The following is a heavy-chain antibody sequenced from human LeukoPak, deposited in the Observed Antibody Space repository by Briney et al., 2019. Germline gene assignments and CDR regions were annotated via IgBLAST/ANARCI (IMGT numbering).Heavy chain of an antibody. D-gene: IGHD4-17*01. J-gene: IGHJ5*02. CDR3: ARIMRTVTTGGWFDT. CDR1: GGSISSGYHY. CDR2: IFYSGSS. Sequence: SQTLSLTCTVSGGSISSGYHYWSWIRQPPGKGLEFIGYIFYSGSSYYNPSLKSRVTISVDTSKNQFSLKPNSVTAADTSVYYCARIMRTVTTGGWFDTWGQGTLVPVSS. V-gene: IGHV4-30-4*01.